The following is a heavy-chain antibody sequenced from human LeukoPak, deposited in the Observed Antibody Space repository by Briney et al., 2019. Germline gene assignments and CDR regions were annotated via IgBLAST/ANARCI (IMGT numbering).Heavy chain of an antibody. CDR2: ISAYNGNT. CDR1: GYTFTAFY. Sequence: ASVKVSCKASGYTFTAFYMYWMRQAPGQGLEWMGWISAYNGNTNYAQNLQGRVTLTTDTSTSTAYMELRSLRSDDTAVYYCARSKGGITMIVVVNSAFDVWGPGTMVTVSS. J-gene: IGHJ3*01. CDR3: ARSKGGITMIVVVNSAFDV. V-gene: IGHV1-18*04. D-gene: IGHD3-22*01.